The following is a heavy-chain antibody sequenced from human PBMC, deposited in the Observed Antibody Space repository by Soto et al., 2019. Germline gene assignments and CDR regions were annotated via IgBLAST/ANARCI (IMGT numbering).Heavy chain of an antibody. V-gene: IGHV1-69*05. Sequence: ASVKVSCKASGGSSYVISWVRQAPGQGLEWMGGITPMFGKVNYAQKLQGRVTMTTDTSTSTAYMELRSLRSDDTAVYYCARDDYDILTGYYLYGMDVWGQGTTVTVSS. J-gene: IGHJ6*02. CDR2: ITPMFGKV. CDR1: GGSSYV. CDR3: ARDDYDILTGYYLYGMDV. D-gene: IGHD3-9*01.